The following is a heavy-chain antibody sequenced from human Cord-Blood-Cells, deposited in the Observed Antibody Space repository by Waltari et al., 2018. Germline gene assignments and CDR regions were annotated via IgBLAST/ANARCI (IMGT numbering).Heavy chain of an antibody. D-gene: IGHD6-6*01. CDR3: ARDHWLIAARQGWVDY. J-gene: IGHJ4*02. CDR2: ISTYNGNT. CDR1: GYTFTSYG. V-gene: IGHV1-18*04. Sequence: QVQLVQSGAEVKKPGASVKVSCKASGYTFTSYGTSWVRQAPGQGLEWMGWISTYNGNTNYAQKLQGRVTMTTDTSTSTAYMELRSLRSDDTAVYYCARDHWLIAARQGWVDYWGQGTLVTVSS.